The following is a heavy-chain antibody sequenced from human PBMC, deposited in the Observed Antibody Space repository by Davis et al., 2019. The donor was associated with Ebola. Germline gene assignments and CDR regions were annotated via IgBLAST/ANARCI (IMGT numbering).Heavy chain of an antibody. CDR3: AKADDFWSGYPYYYYYGMDV. Sequence: GGSLRLSCAASGFTFSSYGMHWVRQAPGKGLEWVAFIRYDGSNKYYADSVKGRFTISRDNSKNTLYLQMNSLRAEDTAVYYCAKADDFWSGYPYYYYYGMDVWGKGTTVTVSS. V-gene: IGHV3-30*02. CDR1: GFTFSSYG. D-gene: IGHD3-3*01. J-gene: IGHJ6*04. CDR2: IRYDGSNK.